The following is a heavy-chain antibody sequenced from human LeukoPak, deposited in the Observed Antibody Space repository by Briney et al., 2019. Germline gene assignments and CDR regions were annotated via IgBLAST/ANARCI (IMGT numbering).Heavy chain of an antibody. CDR2: IIPILGIA. CDR3: ARVGVTGTRYYYYYYGMDV. D-gene: IGHD1-7*01. J-gene: IGHJ6*02. CDR1: GGTFSSYA. V-gene: IGHV1-69*10. Sequence: SVKVSCKASGGTFSSYAISWVRQAPGQGLEWMGGIIPILGIANYAQKFQGRVTITADKSTSTAYMELSSLRSEDTAVYYCARVGVTGTRYYYYYYGMDVWGQGTTVTVSS.